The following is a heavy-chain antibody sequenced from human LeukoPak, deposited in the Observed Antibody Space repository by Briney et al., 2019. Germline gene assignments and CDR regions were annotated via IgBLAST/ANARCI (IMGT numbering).Heavy chain of an antibody. D-gene: IGHD1-26*01. CDR1: GYTFTNYG. CDR3: ASGKSFEY. J-gene: IGHJ4*02. V-gene: IGHV1-18*01. CDR2: ISTYTGKT. Sequence: ASVKVSCKASGYTFTNYGISWVRQAPGQGLEWMGWISTYTGKTNCTQKLQGRVTMTTDTSTSTAYMELRSLRSDDTAVYYCASGKSFEYWGQGTLVTVSS.